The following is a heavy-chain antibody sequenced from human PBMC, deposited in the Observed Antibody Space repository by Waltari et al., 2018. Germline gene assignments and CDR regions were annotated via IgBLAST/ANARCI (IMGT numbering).Heavy chain of an antibody. CDR3: ARASDGSYPFDT. CDR2: IYYSGNT. Sequence: QVQLQESGPTLVKSSQTLSLTCSVSGGSVNSGGYYWRWVGQRPGRGLEWIGHIYYSGNTIYNPSLESRLTISVDTSKNEFSLRLSSLTAADTAVYYCARASDGSYPFDTWGQGTLVTVSS. J-gene: IGHJ4*02. V-gene: IGHV4-31*03. D-gene: IGHD1-26*01. CDR1: GGSVNSGGYY.